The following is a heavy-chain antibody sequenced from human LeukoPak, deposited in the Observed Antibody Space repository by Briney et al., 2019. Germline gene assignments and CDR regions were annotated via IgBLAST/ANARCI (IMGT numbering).Heavy chain of an antibody. Sequence: SQTLSLTFAISGDSVSSNSAAWNWIRQSPSRGLEWLGRTYYRSKWYNDYAVAVKSRITINPDTSKNQFSLQLNSVTPEDTAVYYCARSLDPNCGGDCYPVDWFDPWGQGTLVTVSS. CDR1: GDSVSSNSAA. D-gene: IGHD2-21*02. V-gene: IGHV6-1*01. CDR2: TYYRSKWYN. CDR3: ARSLDPNCGGDCYPVDWFDP. J-gene: IGHJ5*02.